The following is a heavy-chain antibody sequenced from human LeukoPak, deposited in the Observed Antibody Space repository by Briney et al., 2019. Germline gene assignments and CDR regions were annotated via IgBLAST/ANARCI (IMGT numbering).Heavy chain of an antibody. D-gene: IGHD5-12*01. CDR1: GFTFDEYA. Sequence: GGSLRLSCAASGFTFDEYAMHWGRQAPGKGLEWGSGISWNGGSTVYADSGKGRFTICRANAKTSLYLQMNSLRAEDTALYYCAKDAGGYDSGTLDYWGQGTLVTVSS. J-gene: IGHJ4*02. V-gene: IGHV3-9*01. CDR3: AKDAGGYDSGTLDY. CDR2: ISWNGGST.